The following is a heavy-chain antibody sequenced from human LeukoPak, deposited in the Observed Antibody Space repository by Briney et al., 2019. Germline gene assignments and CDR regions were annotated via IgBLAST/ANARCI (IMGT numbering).Heavy chain of an antibody. D-gene: IGHD1-7*01. J-gene: IGHJ4*02. CDR3: AREDDWNYEDY. V-gene: IGHV3-30-3*01. CDR2: IAYDGSNK. Sequence: GGSLRLSCAASGFTFSSFAMHWVRQAPGKGLEWVAVIAYDGSNKHYADSVKGRFTISRDNAKNSLYLQMNSLRAEDTAIYFCAREDDWNYEDYWGQGTLVTVSS. CDR1: GFTFSSFA.